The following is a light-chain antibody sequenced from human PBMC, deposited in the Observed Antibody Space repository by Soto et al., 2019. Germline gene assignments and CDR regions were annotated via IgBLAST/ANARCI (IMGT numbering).Light chain of an antibody. CDR2: GAS. Sequence: EIVLTQSPGTLSLSPGERATLSCRASQSVSSSYLAWYQQNPGQAPRRLISGASTRAAGIPDRFSGSGSGTDFTLTITRLEPEDFAVYYCQQYGSSPETFGQGTKVDIK. CDR3: QQYGSSPET. J-gene: IGKJ1*01. CDR1: QSVSSSY. V-gene: IGKV3-20*01.